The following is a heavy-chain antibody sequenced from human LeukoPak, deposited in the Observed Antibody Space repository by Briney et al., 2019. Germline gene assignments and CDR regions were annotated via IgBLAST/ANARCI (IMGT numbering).Heavy chain of an antibody. Sequence: GASVKVSCKASGYTFTGYYMHWVRQAPGQGLEGMGWINPNSGGTNYAQKFQGRVTMTRDTSISTAYMELSRLRSDDTAVYYCARGAAYYYDSSGYFDYWGQGTLVTVSS. CDR1: GYTFTGYY. J-gene: IGHJ4*02. CDR2: INPNSGGT. CDR3: ARGAAYYYDSSGYFDY. D-gene: IGHD3-22*01. V-gene: IGHV1-2*02.